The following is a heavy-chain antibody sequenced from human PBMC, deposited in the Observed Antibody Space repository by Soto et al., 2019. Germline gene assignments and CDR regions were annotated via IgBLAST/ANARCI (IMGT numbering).Heavy chain of an antibody. J-gene: IGHJ3*02. Sequence: QVQLVQSGAEVKKPGSSVKVSCKASGGTFSSYAISWVRQAPGQGLEWMGGIIPIFGTANYAQKFQGRVTITADESTSTAYMELSSLRSEDTAVYYCARWAAAATPLLTPVLSAFDIWGQGTMVTVSS. V-gene: IGHV1-69*01. CDR1: GGTFSSYA. CDR2: IIPIFGTA. CDR3: ARWAAAATPLLTPVLSAFDI. D-gene: IGHD6-13*01.